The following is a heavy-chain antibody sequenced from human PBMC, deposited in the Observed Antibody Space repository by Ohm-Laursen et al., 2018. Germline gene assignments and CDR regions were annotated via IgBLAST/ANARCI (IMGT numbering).Heavy chain of an antibody. CDR3: ARDLSGPWEPQLLPGAFDI. CDR2: ISTSGSGT. CDR1: GFTFSSYA. V-gene: IGHV3-23*01. D-gene: IGHD1-26*01. Sequence: SLRLSCAASGFTFSSYAMSWVRQAPGKGLEWVSSISTSGSGTYYANSVKGPFTISRDNTKSTLYLQMNNLRAEDTAVYYCARDLSGPWEPQLLPGAFDIWGQGTMVTVSS. J-gene: IGHJ3*02.